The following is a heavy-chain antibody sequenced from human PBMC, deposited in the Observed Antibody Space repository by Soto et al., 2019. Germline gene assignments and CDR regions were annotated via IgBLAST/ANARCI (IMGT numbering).Heavy chain of an antibody. D-gene: IGHD3-10*01. CDR1: GFTFSSYA. V-gene: IGHV3-23*01. CDR2: ISGSGGST. CDR3: AKGTYYYGSGSYYSPLAPLYYFDY. Sequence: GGSLRLSCAASGFTFSSYAMSWVRQAPGKGLEWVSAISGSGGSTYYADSVKGRFTISRDNSKNTLYLQMNSLRAEDTAVYYCAKGTYYYGSGSYYSPLAPLYYFDYWGQGTLVTVSS. J-gene: IGHJ4*02.